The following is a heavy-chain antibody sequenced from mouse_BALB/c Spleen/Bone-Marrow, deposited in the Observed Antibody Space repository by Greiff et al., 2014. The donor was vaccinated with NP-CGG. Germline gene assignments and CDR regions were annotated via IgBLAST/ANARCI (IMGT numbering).Heavy chain of an antibody. CDR3: ASYYGNYAY. D-gene: IGHD2-1*01. J-gene: IGHJ3*01. CDR2: INPSNGRT. Sequence: QVQLQQSGAEMVKPGASVKLSCKASGYTFTSSWVYWVKQRPGQGLEWIGEINPSNGRTNYNEKFKSKATLTVDKSSSTAYMQLSSLTSEDSAVYYCASYYGNYAYWGQGTLVTVSA. V-gene: IGHV1S81*02. CDR1: GYTFTSSW.